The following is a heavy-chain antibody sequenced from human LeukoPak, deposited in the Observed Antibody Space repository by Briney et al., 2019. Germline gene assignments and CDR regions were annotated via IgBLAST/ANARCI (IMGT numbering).Heavy chain of an antibody. J-gene: IGHJ5*02. CDR1: GFTFSTYA. CDR3: AKGGGYSYGRNWFDP. CDR2: ISGSGGST. D-gene: IGHD5-18*01. Sequence: HPGGSLRLSCAASGFTFSTYAMSWVRQAPGKGLEWVSAISGSGGSTNYADSVKGRVTVSRDNSKNTLYLQMNSLRAEDTAVYYCAKGGGYSYGRNWFDPWGQGTLVTVSS. V-gene: IGHV3-23*01.